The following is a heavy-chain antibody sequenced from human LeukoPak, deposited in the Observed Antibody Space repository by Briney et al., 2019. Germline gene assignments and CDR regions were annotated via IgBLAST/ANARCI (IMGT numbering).Heavy chain of an antibody. Sequence: GASVKVSCKASGYTFTSYAMHWVRQAPGQRLEWMGWINAGNGNTKYSQKFQGRVTITRDTSASTAYMELSSLRSEDTAVYYCARVSDGGNSPPDYWGRGTLVTVSS. CDR1: GYTFTSYA. V-gene: IGHV1-3*01. D-gene: IGHD4-23*01. CDR2: INAGNGNT. J-gene: IGHJ4*02. CDR3: ARVSDGGNSPPDY.